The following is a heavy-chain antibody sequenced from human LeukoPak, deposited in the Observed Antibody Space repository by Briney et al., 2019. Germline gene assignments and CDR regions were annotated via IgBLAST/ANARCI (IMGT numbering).Heavy chain of an antibody. CDR3: ARVGIVVVPAAHRWFDH. V-gene: IGHV3-21*01. CDR2: ISSSSSYI. CDR1: GFTFSSYS. Sequence: PGGSLRLSCAASGFTFSSYSMNWVRQAPGKGLEWVSSISSSSSYIYYADSVKGRFTISRDNAKNSLYLQMNSLRAEDTAVYYCARVGIVVVPAAHRWFDHWGQGTLVTVSS. J-gene: IGHJ5*02. D-gene: IGHD2-2*01.